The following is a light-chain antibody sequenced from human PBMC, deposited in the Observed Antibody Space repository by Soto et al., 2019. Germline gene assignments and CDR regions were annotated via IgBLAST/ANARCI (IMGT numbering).Light chain of an antibody. CDR2: LGS. CDR1: ESLLHRNGYHY. V-gene: IGKV2-28*01. Sequence: DIVMTQSPLSLSVPPGEAATISCRHSESLLHRNGYHYFDWYLQKPGQSPQILIHLGSNRASGVPDRFGGSVSGTDFTLTISRVDAEDVGVYYCMQVLSTPFTFGQGTRLEIK. J-gene: IGKJ2*01. CDR3: MQVLSTPFT.